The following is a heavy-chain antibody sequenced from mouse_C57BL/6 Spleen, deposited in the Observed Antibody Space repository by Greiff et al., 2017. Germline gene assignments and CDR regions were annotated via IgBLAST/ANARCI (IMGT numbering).Heavy chain of an antibody. Sequence: QVQLKQSGPELVKPGASVKISCKASGYAFSSSWMNWVKQRPGKGLEWIGRIYPGDGDTNYNGKFKGKATLTADKSSSTAYMQLSSLTSEDSAVYFCARAYDEEAMDYWGQGTSVTVSS. J-gene: IGHJ4*01. V-gene: IGHV1-82*01. CDR3: ARAYDEEAMDY. CDR2: IYPGDGDT. D-gene: IGHD2-10*01. CDR1: GYAFSSSW.